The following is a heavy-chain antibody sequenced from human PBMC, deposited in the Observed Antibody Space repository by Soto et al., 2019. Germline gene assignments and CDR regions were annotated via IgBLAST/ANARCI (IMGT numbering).Heavy chain of an antibody. J-gene: IGHJ4*02. D-gene: IGHD6-19*01. CDR3: ARVSRPPDIAVAGVFDY. Sequence: SETLSLTCTVSGGSISSYYWSWIRQPPGKGLEWIGYIYYSGSTNYNPSLKSRVAISVDTSKNQFSLKLSSVTAADTAVYYCARVSRPPDIAVAGVFDYWGQGTLVTVSS. CDR2: IYYSGST. V-gene: IGHV4-59*01. CDR1: GGSISSYY.